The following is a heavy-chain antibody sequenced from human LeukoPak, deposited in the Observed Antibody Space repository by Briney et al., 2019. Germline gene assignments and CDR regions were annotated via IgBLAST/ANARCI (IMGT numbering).Heavy chain of an antibody. CDR2: ISAYNGNT. CDR1: GYTFTSYG. V-gene: IGHV1-18*01. CDR3: ARDLSHYDTPGSGY. D-gene: IGHD3-9*01. J-gene: IGHJ4*02. Sequence: ASVKVFCKASGYTFTSYGISWVRQAPGQGLEWMGWISAYNGNTNYAQKLQGRVTMTTDTSTSTAYMELRSLRSDDTAVYYCARDLSHYDTPGSGYWGQGTLVTVSS.